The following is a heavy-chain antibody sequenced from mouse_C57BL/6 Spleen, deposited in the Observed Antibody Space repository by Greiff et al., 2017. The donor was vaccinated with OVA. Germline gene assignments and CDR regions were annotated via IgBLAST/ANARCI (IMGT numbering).Heavy chain of an antibody. CDR2: INPNYGTT. D-gene: IGHD2-5*01. Sequence: VQLQQSGPELVKPGASVKISCKASGYSFTDYNMNWVKQSNGKSLEWIGVINPNYGTTSYNQKFKGKATLTVDQSSSTAYMQLNSLTSEDSAVYDCARQGYSNAYWYFDVWGTGTTVTVSS. CDR1: GYSFTDYN. J-gene: IGHJ1*03. CDR3: ARQGYSNAYWYFDV. V-gene: IGHV1-39*01.